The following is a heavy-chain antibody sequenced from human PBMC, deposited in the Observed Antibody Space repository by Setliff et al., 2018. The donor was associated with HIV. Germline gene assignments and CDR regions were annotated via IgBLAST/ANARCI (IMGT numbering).Heavy chain of an antibody. CDR1: GGSISSGSYY. D-gene: IGHD3-10*01. V-gene: IGHV4-61*02. CDR3: AREAGSGSYYSRVYYMDV. CDR2: IYTSGST. J-gene: IGHJ6*03. Sequence: SETLSLTCTVSGGSISSGSYYWRWIRQPAGKGLEWIGRIYTSGSTNYNPSLKSRVTISVDTSKNQFSLKLNSVTSADTAVYYCAREAGSGSYYSRVYYMDVWGKGTTVTVSS.